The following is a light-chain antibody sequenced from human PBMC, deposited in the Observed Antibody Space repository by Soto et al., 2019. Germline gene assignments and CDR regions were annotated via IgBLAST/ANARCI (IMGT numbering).Light chain of an antibody. V-gene: IGLV1-44*01. CDR2: DNN. J-gene: IGLJ3*02. Sequence: QSVLTQPPSASGTPGQRITISCSGSSSNIGSKTVNWYQQLPGTAPKLLIFDNNQRPSGVPDRFSGSKSGTSASLAISGLQSEDEAAYFCAAWDDSLDAWVFGGGTKLTVL. CDR3: AAWDDSLDAWV. CDR1: SSNIGSKT.